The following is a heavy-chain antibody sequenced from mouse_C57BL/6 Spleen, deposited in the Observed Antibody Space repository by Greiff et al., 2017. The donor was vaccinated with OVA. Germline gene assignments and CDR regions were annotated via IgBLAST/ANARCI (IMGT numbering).Heavy chain of an antibody. CDR2: IWSGGST. CDR3: ARNSPITTVVAPDAMDY. J-gene: IGHJ4*01. CDR1: GFSLTSYG. D-gene: IGHD1-1*01. Sequence: VKVVESGPGLVQPSQSLSITCTVSGFSLTSYGVHWVRQSPGKGLEWLGVIWSGGSTDYNAAFISRLSISKDNSKSQVFFKMNSLQADDTAIYYCARNSPITTVVAPDAMDYWGQGTSVTVSS. V-gene: IGHV2-2*01.